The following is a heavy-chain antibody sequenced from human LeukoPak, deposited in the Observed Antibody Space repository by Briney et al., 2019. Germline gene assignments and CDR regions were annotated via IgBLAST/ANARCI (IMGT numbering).Heavy chain of an antibody. V-gene: IGHV3-23*05. D-gene: IGHD3-16*01. J-gene: IGHJ3*01. CDR3: TKAVGGGRDAYDV. CDR2: IFDSGAPS. Sequence: GGSLRLSCVASRFTFGHHAMNWVRQAPGKGPEWVSSIFDSGAPSYYSDSVKGRFTISRDNSRDTFYLQMEDLRPEDSATYYCTKAVGGGRDAYDVWGQGTRVVVSS. CDR1: RFTFGHHA.